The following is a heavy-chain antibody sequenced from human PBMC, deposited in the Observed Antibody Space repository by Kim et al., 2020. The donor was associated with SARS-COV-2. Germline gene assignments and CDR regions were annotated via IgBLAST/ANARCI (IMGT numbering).Heavy chain of an antibody. J-gene: IGHJ4*02. CDR3: AKDERRGWELLRLVDY. V-gene: IGHV3-23*01. CDR1: GFTFSSYA. CDR2: ISGSGGST. D-gene: IGHD1-26*01. Sequence: GGSLRLSCAASGFTFSSYAMSWVRQAPGKGLEWVSAISGSGGSTYYADSVKGRFTISRDNSKNTLYLQMNSLRAEDTAVYYCAKDERRGWELLRLVDYWGQGTLVTVSS.